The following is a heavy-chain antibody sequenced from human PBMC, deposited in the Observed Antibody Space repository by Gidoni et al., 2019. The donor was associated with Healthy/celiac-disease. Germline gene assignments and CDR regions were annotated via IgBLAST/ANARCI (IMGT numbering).Heavy chain of an antibody. D-gene: IGHD4-17*01. Sequence: EVQVLESGGGLVQPGGSLRLSCAASGFPFSSYAMSWVRQAPGKGLEWVSAISGSGGSTYYADSVKGRFTISRDNSKNTLYLQMNSLRAEDTAVYYCAKDTSPEYGDYSPCYFGMDVWGQGTTVTVSS. V-gene: IGHV3-23*01. CDR3: AKDTSPEYGDYSPCYFGMDV. CDR2: ISGSGGST. J-gene: IGHJ6*02. CDR1: GFPFSSYA.